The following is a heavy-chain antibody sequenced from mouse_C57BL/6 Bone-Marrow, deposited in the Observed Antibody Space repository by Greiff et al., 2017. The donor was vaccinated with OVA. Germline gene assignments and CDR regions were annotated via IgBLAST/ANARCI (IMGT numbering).Heavy chain of an antibody. CDR3: ARYPSITTVVATPYFDY. D-gene: IGHD1-1*01. CDR2: INPNNGGT. CDR1: GYTFTDYY. V-gene: IGHV1-26*01. Sequence: EVQLQQSGPELVKPGASVKISCKASGYTFTDYYMNWVKQSHGKSLEWIGDINPNNGGTSYNQKFTGKATLTVDKSSSTAYMELRSLTSEDSAVYYCARYPSITTVVATPYFDYWGQGTTLTVSS. J-gene: IGHJ2*01.